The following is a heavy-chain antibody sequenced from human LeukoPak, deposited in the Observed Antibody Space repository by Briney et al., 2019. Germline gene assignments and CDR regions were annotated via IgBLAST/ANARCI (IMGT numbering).Heavy chain of an antibody. V-gene: IGHV1-69*06. Sequence: GASVKVSCKASGGTFSCYAISWVRQAPGQGLEWMGGIIPIFGTANYPQKFQGRVTITADKSTNTAYMELSSLRSEDTAVYYCARDYYYDSSAYHYYYYYMDVWGKGTTVTVSS. CDR2: IIPIFGTA. CDR1: GGTFSCYA. CDR3: ARDYYYDSSAYHYYYYYMDV. D-gene: IGHD3-22*01. J-gene: IGHJ6*03.